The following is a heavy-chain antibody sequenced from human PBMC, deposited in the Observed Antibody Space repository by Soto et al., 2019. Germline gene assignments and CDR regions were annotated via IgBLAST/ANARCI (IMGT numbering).Heavy chain of an antibody. CDR2: ISSRSDI. CDR1: GLTFSTYS. D-gene: IGHD2-2*02. Sequence: PWGSLKLSCVGSGLTFSTYSINWVRQAPGKGLEWVSSISSRSDIYYADSVKGRFTISRDNAKNSVSLQMNSLRAEDTAVYYCAREYTAWPLAYGLDVWGQGTTVTVSS. J-gene: IGHJ6*02. CDR3: AREYTAWPLAYGLDV. V-gene: IGHV3-21*01.